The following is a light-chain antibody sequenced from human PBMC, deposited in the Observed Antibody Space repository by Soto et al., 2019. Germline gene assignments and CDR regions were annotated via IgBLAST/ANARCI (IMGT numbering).Light chain of an antibody. J-gene: IGLJ1*01. CDR3: ASYVGSSTYL. CDR1: SSDVGGYDY. CDR2: DVT. Sequence: QSVLTQPASVSGSPGQSISISCTGTSSDVGGYDYVSWYQQHPGKAPKLMIYDVTHRPSGVSNRFSGSKSGNTASLTISGLQAEGEADYYCASYVGSSTYLFGTGTKVTVL. V-gene: IGLV2-14*01.